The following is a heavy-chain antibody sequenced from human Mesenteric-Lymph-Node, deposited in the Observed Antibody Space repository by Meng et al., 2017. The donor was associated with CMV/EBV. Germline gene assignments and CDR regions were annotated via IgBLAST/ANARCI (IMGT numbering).Heavy chain of an antibody. Sequence: GESLKISCAASGFSFSNYWMHWVRQAPGKGLVWVSRINSDGSSTTYADSVKGRFTISRDNAKNTQYLQMNSLRAEDTAVYYCARGGLLDYDFWSGYHTLEYWGQGTLVTVSS. CDR2: INSDGSST. CDR1: GFSFSNYW. D-gene: IGHD3-3*01. J-gene: IGHJ4*02. CDR3: ARGGLLDYDFWSGYHTLEY. V-gene: IGHV3-74*01.